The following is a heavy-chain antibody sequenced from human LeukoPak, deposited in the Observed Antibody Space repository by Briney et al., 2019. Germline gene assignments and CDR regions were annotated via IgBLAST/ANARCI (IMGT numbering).Heavy chain of an antibody. J-gene: IGHJ6*03. V-gene: IGHV4-61*02. CDR2: IYTSGST. Sequence: PSETLSLTCTVSGGSISSGSYYWSWIRQPAGKGLEWIGRIYTSGSTNYNPSLKSRVTISVDTSKNQFSLKLSSVTAADTAVYYCARDQSRVGAAYYYYYYMDVWGKGTTVTVSS. CDR1: GGSISSGSYY. CDR3: ARDQSRVGAAYYYYYYMDV. D-gene: IGHD1-26*01.